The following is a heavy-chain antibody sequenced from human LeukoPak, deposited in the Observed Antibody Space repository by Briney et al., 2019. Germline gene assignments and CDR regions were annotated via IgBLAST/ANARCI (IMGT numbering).Heavy chain of an antibody. CDR2: VGVTDGRT. CDR1: GFTFSSDS. J-gene: IGHJ4*02. V-gene: IGHV3-23*01. Sequence: GGSLRLSCSASGFTFSSDSMNCGRLAPGKGLEWVSAVGVTDGRTYYAAFVKGRFTIYRDNSKNTLYLQMNSLRAEDTAVYYCAKDGSYYFDYWGQGTLVTVSS. CDR3: AKDGSYYFDY.